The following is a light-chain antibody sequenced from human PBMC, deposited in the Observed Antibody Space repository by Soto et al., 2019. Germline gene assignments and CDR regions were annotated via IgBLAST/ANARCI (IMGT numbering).Light chain of an antibody. J-gene: IGKJ2*01. CDR2: GAS. CDR3: QQYGSSPLYT. Sequence: ELVLTQSPGTLSLSPGERATLSCRASQSVSSSSLAWYQQKPGQAPRLLIYGASSRATGIPDRFSGSGSGTDFTLTISRLEPEDFAMYYCQQYGSSPLYTFGQGTKLEIK. V-gene: IGKV3-20*01. CDR1: QSVSSSS.